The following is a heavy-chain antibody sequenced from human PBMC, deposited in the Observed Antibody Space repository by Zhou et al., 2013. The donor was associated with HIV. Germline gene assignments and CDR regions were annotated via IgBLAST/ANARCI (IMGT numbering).Heavy chain of an antibody. CDR3: ARDSYYDILTGYYTRPGAMDV. V-gene: IGHV1-18*01. D-gene: IGHD3-9*01. J-gene: IGHJ6*02. CDR1: GYTFTSYG. Sequence: QVQVVQSGAEVKKPGASVRVSCKASGYTFTSYGISWVRQAPGQGLEWMGWISAYNGNTNYAQKFQGRVTMTTDTSTTTAYMDLRRLTSDDTAVYYCARDSYYDILTGYYTRPGAMDVWGQGTTVTVSS. CDR2: ISAYNGNT.